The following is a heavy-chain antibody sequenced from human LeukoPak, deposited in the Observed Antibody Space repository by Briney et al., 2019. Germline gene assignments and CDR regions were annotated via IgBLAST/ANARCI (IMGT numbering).Heavy chain of an antibody. D-gene: IGHD1-1*01. Sequence: GGSLRLSCAASGFTFSNYAMSWVRQAPGKGLEWVSAISGSGGSTSYAGSVKGRFTISRDNSKNTLSLQMNSLRAEDTAVYYCAKTINWQFDYWGQGTLVTVSS. CDR1: GFTFSNYA. CDR3: AKTINWQFDY. CDR2: ISGSGGST. J-gene: IGHJ4*02. V-gene: IGHV3-23*01.